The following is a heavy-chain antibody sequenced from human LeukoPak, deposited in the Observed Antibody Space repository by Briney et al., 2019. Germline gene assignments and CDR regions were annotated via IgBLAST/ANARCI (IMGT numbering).Heavy chain of an antibody. CDR2: ISYDGSNK. D-gene: IGHD5-12*01. V-gene: IGHV3-30*19. J-gene: IGHJ4*02. CDR3: ASAYGGYSDY. CDR1: GLTFSNCG. Sequence: PGRSLRLSCAASGLTFSNCGMHWVRQAPGKGLGWVAVISYDGSNKYYADSVKGRFTISRDNSKNTLYLQMNSLRAEDTAVYYCASAYGGYSDYWGQGTLVTVSS.